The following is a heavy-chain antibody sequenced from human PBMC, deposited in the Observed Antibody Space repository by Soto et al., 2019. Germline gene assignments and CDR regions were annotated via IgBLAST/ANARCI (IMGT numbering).Heavy chain of an antibody. J-gene: IGHJ4*02. CDR1: GFTFSSYG. CDR2: ISYDGSNK. Sequence: GGSLRLSCAASGFTFSSYGMHWVRQAPGKGLEWVAVISYDGSNKYYADSVKGRFTISRDNSKNTLYLQMNSLRAEDTAVYYCAKDGSSYDTSGCFNYWGQGTLVTVSS. V-gene: IGHV3-30*18. CDR3: AKDGSSYDTSGCFNY. D-gene: IGHD3-22*01.